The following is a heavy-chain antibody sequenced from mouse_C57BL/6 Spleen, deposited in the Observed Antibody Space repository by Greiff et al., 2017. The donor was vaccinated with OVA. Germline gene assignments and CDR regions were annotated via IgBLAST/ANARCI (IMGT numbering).Heavy chain of an antibody. CDR2: ISSGGSYT. CDR1: GFTFSSYG. J-gene: IGHJ2*01. Sequence: DVHLVESGGDLVKPGGSLKLSCAASGFTFSSYGMSWVRQTPDKRLEWVATISSGGSYTYYPDSVKGRFTISRDNAKNTLYLQMSSLKSEDTAMYYCARQEDGSSPFDYWGQGTTLTVSS. D-gene: IGHD1-1*01. CDR3: ARQEDGSSPFDY. V-gene: IGHV5-6*01.